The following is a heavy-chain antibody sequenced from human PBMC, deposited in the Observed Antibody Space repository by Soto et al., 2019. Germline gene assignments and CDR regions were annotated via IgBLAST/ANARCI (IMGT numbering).Heavy chain of an antibody. CDR2: IFSNDEK. Sequence: QVTLKESGPVLVKPTETLTLTCTVSGFSLSNARMGVSWIRQPPGKALEWLAHIFSNDEKSYSTSLKSRLTTSKATSKSQVVLTMTNMDPVDTATYYCARNGGYRGYGYFDYWGQVTLVTVSS. V-gene: IGHV2-26*01. CDR3: ARNGGYRGYGYFDY. CDR1: GFSLSNARMG. D-gene: IGHD5-12*01. J-gene: IGHJ4*02.